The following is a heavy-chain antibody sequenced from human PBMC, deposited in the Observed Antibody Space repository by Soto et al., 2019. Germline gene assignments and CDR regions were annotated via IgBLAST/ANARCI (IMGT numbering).Heavy chain of an antibody. CDR1: GFTFSSYG. J-gene: IGHJ6*02. Sequence: QVQLVESGGGVVQPGRSLRLSCAASGFTFSSYGMHWVRQAPGKGLEWVAAILYDGSNKYYADSVKGRFTISRDNSKNTLYLQMNSLRAEDTAVYYCARGAYYDVLTGSYSYGMDVWGQVTTVTVSS. V-gene: IGHV3-30*03. D-gene: IGHD3-9*01. CDR2: ILYDGSNK. CDR3: ARGAYYDVLTGSYSYGMDV.